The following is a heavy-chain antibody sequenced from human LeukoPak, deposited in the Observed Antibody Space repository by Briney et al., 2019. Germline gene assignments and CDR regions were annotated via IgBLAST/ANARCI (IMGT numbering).Heavy chain of an antibody. J-gene: IGHJ5*02. CDR1: GFTFSSYA. D-gene: IGHD3-3*01. CDR3: AKAPTYYDFWSGLPGENWFDP. CDR2: ISGSGGST. Sequence: DPGGSLRLSCAASGFTFSSYAMSWVRQAPGKGLEWVSAISGSGGSTYYADSVKGRFTISRDNSKNTLYLQMNSLRAEDTAVYYCAKAPTYYDFWSGLPGENWFDPWGQGTLVTVSS. V-gene: IGHV3-23*01.